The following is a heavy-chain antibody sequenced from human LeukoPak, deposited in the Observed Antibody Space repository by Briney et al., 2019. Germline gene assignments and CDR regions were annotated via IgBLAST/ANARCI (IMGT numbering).Heavy chain of an antibody. CDR2: IYPGDSDT. J-gene: IGHJ4*02. CDR1: GYSFTSYW. Sequence: GESLKISCRGSGYSFTSYWIAWVRQMPGKGLEWMGIIYPGDSDTRYSPSFQGLVTFSADKSISTAYLQWSSLKASDSAMYYCARAWNFDYWGQGTLVTVSS. CDR3: ARAWNFDY. D-gene: IGHD1-1*01. V-gene: IGHV5-51*01.